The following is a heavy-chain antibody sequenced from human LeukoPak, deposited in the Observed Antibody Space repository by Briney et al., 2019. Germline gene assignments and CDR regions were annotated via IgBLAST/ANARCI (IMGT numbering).Heavy chain of an antibody. V-gene: IGHV4-39*01. Sequence: SETLSLTCAVSGGSISSSNWWSWVRQPPGKGLEWIGSIYYSGSTYYNPSLKSRVTISVDTSKNQFSLKLSSVTAADTAVYYSARHGGYCSSTSCYSSIGYWGQGTLVTVSS. CDR2: IYYSGST. CDR3: ARHGGYCSSTSCYSSIGY. D-gene: IGHD2-2*01. CDR1: GGSISSSNW. J-gene: IGHJ4*02.